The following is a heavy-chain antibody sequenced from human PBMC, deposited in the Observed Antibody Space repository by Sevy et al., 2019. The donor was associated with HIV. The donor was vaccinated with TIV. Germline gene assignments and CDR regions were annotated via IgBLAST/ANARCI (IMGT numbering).Heavy chain of an antibody. CDR3: AREAAGTDYFDY. CDR1: GFTFSSYW. Sequence: GGSLRLSCAASGFTFSSYWMHWVRQAPGKGLVWVSRMNSHGSSISYADSVKGRFTSSRDNAKNTLYLQMNSLRAEDTAVYYCAREAAGTDYFDYWGQGTLVTVSS. J-gene: IGHJ4*02. CDR2: MNSHGSSI. V-gene: IGHV3-74*01. D-gene: IGHD6-13*01.